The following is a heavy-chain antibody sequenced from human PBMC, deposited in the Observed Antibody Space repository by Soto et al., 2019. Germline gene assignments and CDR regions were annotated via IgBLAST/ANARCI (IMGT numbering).Heavy chain of an antibody. D-gene: IGHD1-26*01. CDR3: AKALTLGVGATDY. V-gene: IGHV3-23*01. J-gene: IGHJ4*02. Sequence: GGSLRLSCAASGFTFSSYAMSWVRQAPGKGLEWVSAISGSGGSTYYADSVKGRFTISRDNSKNMLYLQMNSLRAEDTAVYYCAKALTLGVGATDYWGQGTLVTVSS. CDR2: ISGSGGST. CDR1: GFTFSSYA.